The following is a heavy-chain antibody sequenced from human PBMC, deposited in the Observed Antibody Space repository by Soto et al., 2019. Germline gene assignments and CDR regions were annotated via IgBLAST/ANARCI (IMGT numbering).Heavy chain of an antibody. CDR1: GFTFSSYG. D-gene: IGHD3-10*01. V-gene: IGHV3-33*01. J-gene: IGHJ4*02. Sequence: QVQLVESGGGVVQPGRSLRLSCAASGFTFSSYGMHWVRQAPGKGLEWVAVIWYDGSNKYYADSVKGRFTISRDNSKNTLYLHMNSLRAEDTAVYYCARESITMVRVVDYWGQGTLVTVSS. CDR2: IWYDGSNK. CDR3: ARESITMVRVVDY.